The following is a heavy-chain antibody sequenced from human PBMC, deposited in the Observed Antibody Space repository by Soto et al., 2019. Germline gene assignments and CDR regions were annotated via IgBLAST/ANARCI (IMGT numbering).Heavy chain of an antibody. CDR2: INSDGSST. CDR3: ERYRKSERRNNWFDA. D-gene: IGHD3-16*02. Sequence: GVSLRLSRASSCFTFLSYWMHWVLQAPGKGLVWVSRINSDGSSTSYADSVKGRFTISRDNAKNKLYLKMNSLRAEDTAVYYCERYRKSERRNNWFDACGQRNLV. CDR1: CFTFLSYW. V-gene: IGHV3-74*01. J-gene: IGHJ5*01.